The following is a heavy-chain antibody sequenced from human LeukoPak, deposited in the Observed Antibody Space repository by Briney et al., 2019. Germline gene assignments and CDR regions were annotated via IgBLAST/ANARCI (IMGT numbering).Heavy chain of an antibody. CDR3: ARGSIVGVSLFDY. CDR1: GFTLSSYS. CDR2: ISSSSSSI. D-gene: IGHD1-26*01. J-gene: IGHJ4*02. Sequence: GGSLRLSCAASGFTLSSYSMNWVSQAPGKGLEWVSYISSSSSSIYYADSVKGRFTISRDNAKNSLYLQMNSLRAEDTAVYYCARGSIVGVSLFDYWGQGTLVTVSS. V-gene: IGHV3-48*04.